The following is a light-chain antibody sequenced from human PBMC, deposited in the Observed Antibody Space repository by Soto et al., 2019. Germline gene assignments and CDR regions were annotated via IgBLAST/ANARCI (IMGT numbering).Light chain of an antibody. CDR3: SSYTSSSTLL. Sequence: SALTQPASVSGSPGQSITISCTGTSSDVGGYNYVSWYQQHPGKAPKLMIYEVSNRPSGVSNRFSGSKSGNTASLTISGLQAEDEADYYCSSYTSSSTLLFGTGTKLTVL. CDR2: EVS. V-gene: IGLV2-14*01. CDR1: SSDVGGYNY. J-gene: IGLJ1*01.